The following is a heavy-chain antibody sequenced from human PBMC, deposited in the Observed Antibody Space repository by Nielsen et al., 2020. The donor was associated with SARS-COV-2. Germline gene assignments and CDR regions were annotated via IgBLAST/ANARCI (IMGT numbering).Heavy chain of an antibody. Sequence: WVRQAPGQGLEWMGGIIPIFGTANSARKFQGRVTITADTSTSTAYMDLSSLRPDDTAVYYCARSAGGGGAFNIWGQGTVVTVSS. CDR2: IIPIFGTA. V-gene: IGHV1-69*06. J-gene: IGHJ3*02. D-gene: IGHD3-16*01. CDR3: ARSAGGGGAFNI.